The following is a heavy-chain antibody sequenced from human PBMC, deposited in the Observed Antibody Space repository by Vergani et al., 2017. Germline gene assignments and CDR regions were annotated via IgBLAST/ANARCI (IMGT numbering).Heavy chain of an antibody. D-gene: IGHD6-19*01. CDR1: GFTFSNAW. Sequence: EVQLVESGGGLVKPGGSLRLSCAASGFTFSNAWMSWVRQAPGKGLEWVGRIKSKTYGGTTDYAAPVKGRFTISRDDSKNTLYLQMNSLKTEDTAVYYCTTGLGRWGQGTLVTVSS. V-gene: IGHV3-15*01. CDR3: TTGLGR. CDR2: IKSKTYGGTT. J-gene: IGHJ4*02.